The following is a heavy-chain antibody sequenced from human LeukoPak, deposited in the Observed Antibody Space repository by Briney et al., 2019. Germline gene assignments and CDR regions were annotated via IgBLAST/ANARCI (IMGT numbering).Heavy chain of an antibody. CDR1: GFTFSSSA. CDR3: AREGFLVRGIIIS. CDR2: IQQDGSET. Sequence: GGSLRLSCAASGFTFSSSAMSWVRQTPGKGLEWVANIQQDGSETYYADSVKGRFTISRDNAKNSLYVQMNSLRAEDTAVYYCAREGFLVRGIIISWGQGTLVTVSS. J-gene: IGHJ4*02. D-gene: IGHD3-10*01. V-gene: IGHV3-7*03.